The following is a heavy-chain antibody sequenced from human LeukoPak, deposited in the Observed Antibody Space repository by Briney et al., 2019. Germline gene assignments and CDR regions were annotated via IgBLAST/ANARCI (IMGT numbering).Heavy chain of an antibody. J-gene: IGHJ5*02. CDR3: ARESGKAGYWYSSSWPTRNYNWFDP. Sequence: SETLSLTCTVSGGSLSSGDYYWSWIRQPPGKGLEWIGYIYYSGSTYYNPSLKSRVTISVDTSKNQFSLKLSSVTAADTAVYYCARESGKAGYWYSSSWPTRNYNWFDPWGQGTLVTVSS. D-gene: IGHD6-13*01. CDR1: GGSLSSGDYY. CDR2: IYYSGST. V-gene: IGHV4-30-4*01.